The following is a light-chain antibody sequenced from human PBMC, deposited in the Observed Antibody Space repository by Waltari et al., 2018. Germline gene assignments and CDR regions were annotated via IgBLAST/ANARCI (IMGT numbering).Light chain of an antibody. CDR1: QSLLHSNGNTY. J-gene: IGKJ1*01. CDR2: RVS. CDR3: MQGTQFPWT. Sequence: DVVMTQSPLSLPITPGQPASMTCRSSQSLLHSNGNTYLSWFLQKPGQPPRRQIYRVSNRDSGVPDRFGGSGAGTDLTLKISRGEAEDVGVYYCMQGTQFPWTFGQGTKVEIK. V-gene: IGKV2-30*02.